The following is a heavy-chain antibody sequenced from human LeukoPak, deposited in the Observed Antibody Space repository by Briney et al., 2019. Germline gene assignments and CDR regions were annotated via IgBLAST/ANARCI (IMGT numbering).Heavy chain of an antibody. Sequence: GGSLRLSCAASGFTFSSYAMHWVRQAPGKGLEWVAVISYDGSNKYYADSVKGRFTISRDNSKNTLYLQVDTLRADDTAVYYCAKPLYDPWSTYFFDYWGQGTLVTVSS. CDR3: AKPLYDPWSTYFFDY. V-gene: IGHV3-30-3*02. CDR2: ISYDGSNK. J-gene: IGHJ4*02. D-gene: IGHD3-3*01. CDR1: GFTFSSYA.